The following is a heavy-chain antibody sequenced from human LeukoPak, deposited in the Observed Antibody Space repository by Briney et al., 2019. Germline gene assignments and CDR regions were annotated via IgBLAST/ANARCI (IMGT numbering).Heavy chain of an antibody. D-gene: IGHD5-24*01. V-gene: IGHV1-24*01. CDR3: VSDRSDGGFPESNGYPTFDL. CDR1: GYALSESS. Sequence: ASVKVSCKVSGYALSESSIHWVRQTPGEGFEWMGGFDIEDVETAYAQKFRGRVTMTEDTSTDTAYMELINLSSDDTAVYFCVSDRSDGGFPESNGYPTFDLWGRGTLVTVSS. J-gene: IGHJ2*01. CDR2: FDIEDVET.